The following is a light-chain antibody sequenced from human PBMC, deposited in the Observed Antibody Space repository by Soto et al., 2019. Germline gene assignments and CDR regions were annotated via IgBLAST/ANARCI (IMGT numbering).Light chain of an antibody. J-gene: IGLJ1*01. CDR2: DNN. CDR1: SSNIGNNY. V-gene: IGLV1-51*01. Sequence: QSGLTQPPSVSAAPGQKVIISCSGSSSNIGNNYVSWYQQLPGTAPKLLIYDNNKRPSGIPDRFSGSKSGTSATLGITGLQTGDEADYYCGTWDSSLSAYVFGTGTKLTVL. CDR3: GTWDSSLSAYV.